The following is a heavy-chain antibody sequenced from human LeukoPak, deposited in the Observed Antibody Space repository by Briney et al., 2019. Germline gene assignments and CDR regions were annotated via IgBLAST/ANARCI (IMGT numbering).Heavy chain of an antibody. CDR2: IYYSGST. CDR1: GGSISSSSYY. D-gene: IGHD3-22*01. Sequence: SETLSLTCNVSGGSISSSSYYWGWIRQAPGKGLEWIGSIYYSGSTYYNPSLNSRVTISVDTSKNQFSLKLSSMSAADTAVYFCASPSGYYSYFDYWGQGTLVTVSS. CDR3: ASPSGYYSYFDY. J-gene: IGHJ4*02. V-gene: IGHV4-39*01.